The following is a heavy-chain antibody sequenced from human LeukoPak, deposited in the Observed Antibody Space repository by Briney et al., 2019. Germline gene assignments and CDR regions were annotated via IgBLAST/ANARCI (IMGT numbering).Heavy chain of an antibody. CDR2: IYYSGST. D-gene: IGHD3-10*01. Sequence: SETLSLTCTVSGGSISSYYWSWIRQPPGKGLEWIGYIYYSGSTNYNPSLKSRVTISVDTSKNQFSLKLSSVTAADTAVYYCARVRRITMVRGVVNYFDHWGQGTLVTVSS. CDR3: ARVRRITMVRGVVNYFDH. J-gene: IGHJ4*02. CDR1: GGSISSYY. V-gene: IGHV4-59*01.